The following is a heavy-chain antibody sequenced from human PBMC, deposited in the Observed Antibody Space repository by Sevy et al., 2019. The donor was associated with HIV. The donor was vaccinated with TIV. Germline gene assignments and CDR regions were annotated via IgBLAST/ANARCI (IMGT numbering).Heavy chain of an antibody. D-gene: IGHD3-16*01. CDR3: VRDHHLRGRHWFDS. CDR1: GGSLISPTFY. V-gene: IGHV4-39*02. CDR2: IHYGGNT. Sequence: SETLSLTCTASGGSLISPTFYWGWVRQPPGERLEWIAAIHYGGNTYYNPSLKGRLAMSVDTSKNQFSLNLTSVTAADAAVYHCVRDHHLRGRHWFDSWGQGALVTVSS. J-gene: IGHJ5*01.